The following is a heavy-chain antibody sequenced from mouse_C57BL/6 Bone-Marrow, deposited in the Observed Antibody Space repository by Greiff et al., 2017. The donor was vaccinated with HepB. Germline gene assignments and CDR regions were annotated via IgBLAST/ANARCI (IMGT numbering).Heavy chain of an antibody. Sequence: QVQLQQSGAELVRPGSSVKLSCKASGYTFTSYWMHWVKQRPIQGLEWIGNIDPSDSETHYNQKFKDKATLTVDKSSSTAYMQLSSLTSEDSAVYYCARGGTTVLDYWGQGTTLTVSS. CDR2: IDPSDSET. J-gene: IGHJ2*01. CDR3: ARGGTTVLDY. CDR1: GYTFTSYW. V-gene: IGHV1-52*01. D-gene: IGHD1-1*01.